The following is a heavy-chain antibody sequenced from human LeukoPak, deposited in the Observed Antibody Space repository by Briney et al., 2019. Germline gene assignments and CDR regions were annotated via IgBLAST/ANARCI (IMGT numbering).Heavy chain of an antibody. D-gene: IGHD5-24*01. J-gene: IGHJ6*02. Sequence: GGSLRLSCAASGVTFSSYAMHWVRQAPGKGQEWEAVISYDGSNKYYADSVKGRFTISRDNSKNTLYLQMNSLRAEDTAVYYCARGGWLQFSYYYYGMDVWGQGTTVTVSS. CDR2: ISYDGSNK. V-gene: IGHV3-30-3*01. CDR1: GVTFSSYA. CDR3: ARGGWLQFSYYYYGMDV.